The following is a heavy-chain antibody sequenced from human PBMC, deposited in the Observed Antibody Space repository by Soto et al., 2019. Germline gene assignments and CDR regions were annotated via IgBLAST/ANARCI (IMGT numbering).Heavy chain of an antibody. CDR3: AREVGHGWFYP. J-gene: IGHJ5*02. V-gene: IGHV3-33*01. D-gene: IGHD2-15*01. CDR2: IWYDGSNK. Sequence: GGSLRLSCAASGFTFSSYGMHWVRQAPGKGLEWVAVIWYDGSNKYYADSVKGRFTISRDNSKNTLYLQMNSLRAEDTAVYYCAREVGHGWFYPWGQGTLVTVSS. CDR1: GFTFSSYG.